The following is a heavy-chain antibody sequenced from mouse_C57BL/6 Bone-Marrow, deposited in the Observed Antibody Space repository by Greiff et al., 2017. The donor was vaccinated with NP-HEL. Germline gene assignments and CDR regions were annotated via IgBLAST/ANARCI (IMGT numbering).Heavy chain of an antibody. D-gene: IGHD2-4*01. CDR2: ISSGGSYT. V-gene: IGHV5-6*01. Sequence: EVQGVESGGDLVKPGGSLKLSCAASGFTFSSYGMSWVRQTPDKRLEWVATISSGGSYTYYPDSVKGRFTISRDNAKNTLYLQMSSLMSEDTAMYYWASPYDYDVAWFAYWGQGTLVTVSA. J-gene: IGHJ3*01. CDR3: ASPYDYDVAWFAY. CDR1: GFTFSSYG.